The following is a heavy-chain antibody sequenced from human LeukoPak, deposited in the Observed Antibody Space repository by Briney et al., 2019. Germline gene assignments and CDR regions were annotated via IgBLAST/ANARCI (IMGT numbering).Heavy chain of an antibody. CDR1: GFTFSSYS. CDR3: ARVAEAAAFDY. J-gene: IGHJ4*02. CDR2: ISSSSTYI. V-gene: IGHV3-21*01. Sequence: PGGSLRLSCAASGFTFSSYSMNWVRQAPGKGLEWVSSISSSSTYIYYADSVKGRFTISRDNAKNSLYLQMNSLRADDTAVYYCARVAEAAAFDYWGQGTLVIVSS. D-gene: IGHD6-13*01.